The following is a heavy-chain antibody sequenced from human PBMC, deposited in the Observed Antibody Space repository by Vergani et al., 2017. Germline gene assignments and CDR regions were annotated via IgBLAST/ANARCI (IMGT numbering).Heavy chain of an antibody. J-gene: IGHJ3*02. V-gene: IGHV3-48*03. D-gene: IGHD5-12*01. Sequence: EVQLVESGGGLVQPGGSLRLSCAASGFTFSSYEMNWVRQAPGKGLEWGSYISSSGSTIYYADSVKGRFTISRDNAKNSLYLQMNSLRAEDTAVYYCARDGYPTADAFDIWGQGTMVTVSS. CDR1: GFTFSSYE. CDR3: ARDGYPTADAFDI. CDR2: ISSSGSTI.